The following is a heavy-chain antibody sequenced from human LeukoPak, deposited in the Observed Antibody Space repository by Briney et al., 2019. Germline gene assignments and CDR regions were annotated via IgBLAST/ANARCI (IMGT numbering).Heavy chain of an antibody. Sequence: GGSLRLSCAASGFTSSSYWMHWVRQAPGKGLEWVSSISSSSSYIYYADSVKGRFTISRDNAKNSLYLQMNSLRAEDTAVYYCARMRASAAGSIRYWGQGTLVTVPS. CDR3: ARMRASAAGSIRY. CDR2: ISSSSSYI. J-gene: IGHJ4*02. D-gene: IGHD6-13*01. V-gene: IGHV3-21*01. CDR1: GFTSSSYW.